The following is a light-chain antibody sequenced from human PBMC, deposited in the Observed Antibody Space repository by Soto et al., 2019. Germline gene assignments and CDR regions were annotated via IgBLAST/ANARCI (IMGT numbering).Light chain of an antibody. CDR2: TNN. CDR3: QSYDRSLRVV. Sequence: QSVLTQPPSVSGAPGQRVTISCTGSSYNIGADFPVHWYRQLPGTAPRLLIYTNNNRPSGVPDRFSGSKSGTSASLAINGLLPEDEADYYCQSYDRSLRVVFGGGTKLTVL. CDR1: SYNIGADFP. J-gene: IGLJ2*01. V-gene: IGLV1-40*01.